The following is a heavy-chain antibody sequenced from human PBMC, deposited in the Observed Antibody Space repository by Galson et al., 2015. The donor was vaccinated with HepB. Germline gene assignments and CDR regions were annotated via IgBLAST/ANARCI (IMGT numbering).Heavy chain of an antibody. CDR2: INAGNGNT. V-gene: IGHV1-3*01. CDR1: GYTFTSYA. J-gene: IGHJ4*02. D-gene: IGHD6-6*01. CDR3: AREGIAARLGGYFDY. Sequence: SVKVSCKASGYTFTSYAMHWVRQAPRQRLEWMGWINAGNGNTKYSQKFQGRVTITRDTSASTAYMELSSLRSEDTAVYYCAREGIAARLGGYFDYWGQGTLVTVSS.